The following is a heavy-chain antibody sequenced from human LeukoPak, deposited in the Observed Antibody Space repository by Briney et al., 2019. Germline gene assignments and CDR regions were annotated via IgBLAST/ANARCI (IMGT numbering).Heavy chain of an antibody. V-gene: IGHV4-59*08. J-gene: IGHJ3*02. Sequence: SETLSLTCTVSGGSISGDHWNWIRQPPGKGLEWIGYVYSCGNTNYNPSLKSRVTISIDTSKNQFSLKLSSVTAADTAVYYCARRNDFGIWGQGTMVTVSS. CDR1: GGSISGDH. CDR3: ARRNDFGI. CDR2: VYSCGNT.